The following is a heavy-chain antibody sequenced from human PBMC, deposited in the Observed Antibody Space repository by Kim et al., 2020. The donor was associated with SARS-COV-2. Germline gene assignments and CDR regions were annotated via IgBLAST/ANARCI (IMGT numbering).Heavy chain of an antibody. D-gene: IGHD2-2*01. J-gene: IGHJ6*02. CDR1: GGSISSSSYY. Sequence: SETLSLTCTVSGGSISSSSYYWGWIRQPPGKGLEGIGRIYYSGSTYYNPSLKSRVTISVDTSKNQFSLKLSSVTAADTAVYYCARHPRSSTSADYGMDVWGQGTPVTVSS. CDR3: ARHPRSSTSADYGMDV. V-gene: IGHV4-39*01. CDR2: IYYSGST.